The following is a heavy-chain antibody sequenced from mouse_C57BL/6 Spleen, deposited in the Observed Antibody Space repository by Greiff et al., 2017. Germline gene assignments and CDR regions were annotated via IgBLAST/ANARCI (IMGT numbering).Heavy chain of an antibody. J-gene: IGHJ2*01. V-gene: IGHV5-9*01. CDR3: ARQPDYYGSSYHFDY. CDR2: ISGGGGNT. CDR1: GFTFSSYT. Sequence: EVQLVESGGGLVKPGGSLKLSCAASGFTFSSYTMSWVRQTPEKRLEWVATISGGGGNTYYPDSVKGRFTISRDNAKNTLYLQMSSLRSEDTALYYCARQPDYYGSSYHFDYWGQGTTLTVSS. D-gene: IGHD1-1*01.